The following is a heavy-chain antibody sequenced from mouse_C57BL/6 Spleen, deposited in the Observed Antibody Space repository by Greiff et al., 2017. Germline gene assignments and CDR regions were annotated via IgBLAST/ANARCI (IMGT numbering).Heavy chain of an antibody. CDR2: IHPNSGST. CDR3: ARSGALYYFDY. D-gene: IGHD4-1*01. CDR1: GYTFTSYW. Sequence: QVQLQQPGAELVKPGASVKLSCKASGYTFTSYWMHWVKQRPGQGLEWIGMIHPNSGSTNYNEKFKSKATLTVDKSSSTAYMQLSSLTSEDSAVYYCARSGALYYFDYWGQGTTRTVSS. J-gene: IGHJ2*01. V-gene: IGHV1-64*01.